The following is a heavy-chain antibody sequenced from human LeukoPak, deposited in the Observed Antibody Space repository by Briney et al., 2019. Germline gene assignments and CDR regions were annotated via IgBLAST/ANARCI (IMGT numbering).Heavy chain of an antibody. J-gene: IGHJ4*02. Sequence: GGSLRLSCAASGFTFSSYSMNWVRQAPGKGLEWVSSISSSSSYIYYADSVKGRFTISRDNAKNSLYLQMNSLRAEDTAVYYCARVAGYSRAWLKYWGQGTLVTVSS. CDR1: GFTFSSYS. CDR2: ISSSSSYI. CDR3: ARVAGYSRAWLKY. D-gene: IGHD6-19*01. V-gene: IGHV3-21*01.